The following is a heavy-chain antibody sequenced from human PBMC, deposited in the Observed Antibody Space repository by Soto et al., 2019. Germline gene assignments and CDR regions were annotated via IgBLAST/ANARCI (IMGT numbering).Heavy chain of an antibody. CDR3: ARGILRPNHYMDV. CDR2: IYDRGRA. D-gene: IGHD1-26*01. CDR1: GDSISRGGYF. J-gene: IGHJ6*03. V-gene: IGHV4-31*03. Sequence: QVQLQESGPGLVKPSQTLSLTCIVSGDSISRGGYFWTWIRQHPGKGLEWIGYIYDRGRAFYNPSLKSRVTMSVDTSKNQFSLNLRSVTAADTAVFYCARGILRPNHYMDVWGKGTAVAVSS.